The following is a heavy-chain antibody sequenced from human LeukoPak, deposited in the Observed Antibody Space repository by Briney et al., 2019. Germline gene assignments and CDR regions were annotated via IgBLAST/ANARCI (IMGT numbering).Heavy chain of an antibody. CDR1: GFTFSSYG. CDR3: ARDGRGYSYDIYYYYYYMDV. D-gene: IGHD5-18*01. CDR2: IRYDGSNK. V-gene: IGHV3-30*02. J-gene: IGHJ6*03. Sequence: GGSLRLSCAASGFTFSSYGMHWVRQAPGKGLEWVAFIRYDGSNKYYADSVKGRFTISRDNSKNMLYLQMNSLRAEDTAVYYCARDGRGYSYDIYYYYYYMDVWGKGTTVTVSS.